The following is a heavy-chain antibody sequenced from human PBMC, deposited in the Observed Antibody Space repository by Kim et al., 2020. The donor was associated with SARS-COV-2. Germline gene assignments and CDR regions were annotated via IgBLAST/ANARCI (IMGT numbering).Heavy chain of an antibody. D-gene: IGHD3-10*01. J-gene: IGHJ6*02. CDR2: IKEDGDEK. CDR1: GFTFSKYW. CDR3: VRGGRLLWYGESITSYYGMDV. V-gene: IGHV3-7*03. Sequence: GGSLRLSCATSGFTFSKYWMSWVRQAPGKGLEWVANIKEDGDEKYSVDSVKGRFTISRDNAKNLLYLQLNNLRAEDTAVYYCVRGGRLLWYGESITSYYGMDVWGQGTTVTVSS.